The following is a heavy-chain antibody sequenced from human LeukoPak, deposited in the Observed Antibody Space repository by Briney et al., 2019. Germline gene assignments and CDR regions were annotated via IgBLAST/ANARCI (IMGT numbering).Heavy chain of an antibody. J-gene: IGHJ4*02. CDR2: ISGSDRYI. CDR1: GFTFSGYS. Sequence: GGSLRLSCAASGFTFSGYSMNWVRQAPGKGLEWVSSISGSDRYIYYADPVKGRFTISRDNAKNSLYLQMNSLRAEDTAVYFCARALRSGAIPGAFDSWGQGTLVTVSS. V-gene: IGHV3-21*01. D-gene: IGHD2-21*01. CDR3: ARALRSGAIPGAFDS.